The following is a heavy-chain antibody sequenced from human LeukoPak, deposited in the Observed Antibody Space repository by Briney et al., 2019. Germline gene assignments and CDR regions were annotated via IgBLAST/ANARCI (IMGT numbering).Heavy chain of an antibody. CDR1: GGSFSGYY. V-gene: IGHV4-34*01. CDR2: INHSGST. D-gene: IGHD5-12*01. J-gene: IGHJ4*02. Sequence: SETLSLTCAVYGGSFSGYYWSWIRQPPGKGLEWIGEINHSGSTNYNPSLQSRVTISVDTSKNQFSLKLSSVTAADTAVYYCARRYSGSDYWGQGTLVTVSS. CDR3: ARRYSGSDY.